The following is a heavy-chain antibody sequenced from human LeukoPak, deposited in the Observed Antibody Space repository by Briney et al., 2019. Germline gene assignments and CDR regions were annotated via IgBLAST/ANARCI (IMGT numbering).Heavy chain of an antibody. CDR1: GFTFSSYG. D-gene: IGHD6-13*01. V-gene: IGHV3-30*18. CDR3: AKPGQQLVPIDY. J-gene: IGHJ4*02. CDR2: ISYDGSNK. Sequence: RGSLRLSCAASGFTFSSYGMHWVRQAPGKGLEWVAVISYDGSNKYYADSVKGRFTISRDNSKNTLYLQMNSLRAEDTAVYYCAKPGQQLVPIDYWGQGTLVTVSS.